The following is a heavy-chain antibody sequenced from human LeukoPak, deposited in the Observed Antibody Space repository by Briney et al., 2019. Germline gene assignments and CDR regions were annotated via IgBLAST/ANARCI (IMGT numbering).Heavy chain of an antibody. V-gene: IGHV3-49*04. D-gene: IGHD3-22*01. J-gene: IGHJ3*02. CDR2: IRSKAYGGTT. CDR3: TRRYNYDSSGYYYVRDAFDI. CDR1: GFTFGDYV. Sequence: PGGSLRLSCTASGFTFGDYVVMYVREAPGKGGEWVGFIRSKAYGGTTKNAASVKGRFTISRDYSRSIAYLQMNSLKTEDTAVYYCTRRYNYDSSGYYYVRDAFDIWGQGTMVTVSS.